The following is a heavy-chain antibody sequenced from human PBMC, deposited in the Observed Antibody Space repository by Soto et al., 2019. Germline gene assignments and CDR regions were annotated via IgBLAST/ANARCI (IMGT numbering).Heavy chain of an antibody. Sequence: GGSLRLSCAASGFTFSSYAMSWVRQAPGKGLEWVSAISGSGGSTYYADSVKGRFTISRDNSKNTLYLQMNSLRAEDTAVYYCAKDLGSGYYGRSCYFDYWGQGTLVTVSS. J-gene: IGHJ4*02. CDR3: AKDLGSGYYGRSCYFDY. D-gene: IGHD3-22*01. V-gene: IGHV3-23*01. CDR2: ISGSGGST. CDR1: GFTFSSYA.